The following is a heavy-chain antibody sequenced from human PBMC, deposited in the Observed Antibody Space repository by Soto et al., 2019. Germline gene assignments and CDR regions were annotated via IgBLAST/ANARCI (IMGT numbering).Heavy chain of an antibody. CDR1: GYAFSFG. CDR2: ISASDGST. Sequence: GASVKVSCKASGYAFSFGFSWVRQAPGQGLEWMGWISASDGSTNSAQKFRGRISLTTDTSTNTAYLDLLSLTSDDTAVYFCETYYFGSGSYYRFDNWGQGPLVTVYS. CDR3: ETYYFGSGSYYRFDN. J-gene: IGHJ4*02. V-gene: IGHV1-18*01. D-gene: IGHD3-10*01.